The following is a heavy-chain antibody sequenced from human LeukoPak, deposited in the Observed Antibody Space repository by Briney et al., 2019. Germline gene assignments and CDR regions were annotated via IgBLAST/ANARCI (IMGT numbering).Heavy chain of an antibody. CDR2: ISTYNGNT. CDR3: ARVPHDYGDRPPWEYFQH. Sequence: EASVEVSCKASGYTFTSYGISWVRQAPGQGLEWMGWISTYNGNTNYAQNLQGRVTMTTDTSTSTAYMELRSLRSDDTAVYYCARVPHDYGDRPPWEYFQHWGQGTLVTVSS. J-gene: IGHJ1*01. CDR1: GYTFTSYG. V-gene: IGHV1-18*01. D-gene: IGHD4-17*01.